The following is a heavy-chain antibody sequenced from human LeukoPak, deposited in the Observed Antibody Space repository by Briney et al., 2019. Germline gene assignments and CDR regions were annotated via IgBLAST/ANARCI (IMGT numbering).Heavy chain of an antibody. CDR1: GYTFTSYA. Sequence: ASVKVSCKASGYTFTSYAMNWVRQAPGQGLEWMGGIIPIFGTANYAQKFQGRVTITADESTSTAYMELSSLRSEDTAVYYCARPVGAYYYDSSGYYYSWGQGTLVTVSS. J-gene: IGHJ4*02. D-gene: IGHD3-22*01. V-gene: IGHV1-69*13. CDR3: ARPVGAYYYDSSGYYYS. CDR2: IIPIFGTA.